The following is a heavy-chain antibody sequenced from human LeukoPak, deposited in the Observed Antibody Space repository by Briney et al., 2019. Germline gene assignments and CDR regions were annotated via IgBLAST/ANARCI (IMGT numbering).Heavy chain of an antibody. CDR3: ARDQILRRGYSYGFDY. CDR2: IWYDGSNK. CDR1: GFTFSSYG. D-gene: IGHD5-18*01. V-gene: IGHV3-33*01. Sequence: GGSLRLSCAASGFTFSSYGMHWVRQAPGKGLECVAVIWYDGSNKYYADSVKGRFTISRDNSKNTLYLQMNSLRAEDTAVYYCARDQILRRGYSYGFDYWGQGTLVTVSS. J-gene: IGHJ4*02.